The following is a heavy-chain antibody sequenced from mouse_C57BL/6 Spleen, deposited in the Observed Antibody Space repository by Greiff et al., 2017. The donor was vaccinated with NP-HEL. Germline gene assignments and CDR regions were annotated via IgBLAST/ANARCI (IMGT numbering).Heavy chain of an antibody. CDR2: IDPETGGT. CDR3: TRWATVVAYYFDY. D-gene: IGHD1-1*01. CDR1: GYTFTDYE. V-gene: IGHV1-15*01. J-gene: IGHJ2*01. Sequence: QVQLKQSGAELVRPGASVTLSCKASGYTFTDYEMHWVKQTPVHGLEWIGAIDPETGGTAYNQKFKGKAILTADKSSSTAYMELRSLTSEDSAVYYCTRWATVVAYYFDYWGQGTTLTVSS.